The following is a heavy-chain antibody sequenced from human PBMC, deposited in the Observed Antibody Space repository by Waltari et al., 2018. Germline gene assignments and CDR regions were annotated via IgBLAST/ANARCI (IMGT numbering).Heavy chain of an antibody. CDR3: ARQWGYYGSGSDYYYYGMDV. Sequence: QVQLQESGPGLVKPSETLSLTCTVSGRSISSYYWSWIRQPAGKGLEWIGRIYTSGSTNYNPSLKSRVTMSVDTSKNQFSLKLSSVTAADTAVYYCARQWGYYGSGSDYYYYGMDVWGQGTTVTVSS. V-gene: IGHV4-4*07. J-gene: IGHJ6*02. D-gene: IGHD3-10*01. CDR1: GRSISSYY. CDR2: IYTSGST.